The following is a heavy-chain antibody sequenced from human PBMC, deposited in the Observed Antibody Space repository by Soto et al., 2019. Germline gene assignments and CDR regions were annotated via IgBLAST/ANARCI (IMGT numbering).Heavy chain of an antibody. CDR1: GFSLSTSGVG. D-gene: IGHD3-3*01. CDR2: IYWDDGK. CDR3: AHRVLRTVFGLVTTTAIYFDF. Sequence: QITLNESGPTVVRPTETLTLTCTFSGFSLSTSGVGVCWIRQSPGKAPEWLALIYWDDGKRDSESLKSRLTITKDTSKNQVVLTMAYLAPADTATYYCAHRVLRTVFGLVTTTAIYFDFWGPGTPVAVSS. V-gene: IGHV2-5*02. J-gene: IGHJ4*02.